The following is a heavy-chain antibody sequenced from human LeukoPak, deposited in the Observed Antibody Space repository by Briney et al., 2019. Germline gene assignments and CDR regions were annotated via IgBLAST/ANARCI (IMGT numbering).Heavy chain of an antibody. Sequence: PSETLSLTRAVYGGSFSGYYWSWIRQPPGPGLELIGWENYSGSTNYNPSLKSRATISVDTSKNQFSLKLSSVTAADTAVYCCARHGRMGTINPSYWGQGTLGTVSP. D-gene: IGHD5-24*01. V-gene: IGHV4-34*01. CDR1: GGSFSGYY. CDR2: ENYSGST. J-gene: IGHJ4*02. CDR3: ARHGRMGTINPSY.